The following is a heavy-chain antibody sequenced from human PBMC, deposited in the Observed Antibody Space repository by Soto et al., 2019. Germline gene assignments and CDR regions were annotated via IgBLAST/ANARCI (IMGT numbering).Heavy chain of an antibody. Sequence: QLQLQESGPGLVKPSETLSLTCTVSGVSISSSNYHWGWIRQPPGKGLEWIGSIYYTGSTDYNPSLKSRVTVTANTSKNQFSLRLSSVIAADTAVYYWARHEFQSQSAGTYLDYWGQGTLVTVSS. CDR1: GVSISSSNYH. J-gene: IGHJ4*02. V-gene: IGHV4-39*01. CDR2: IYYTGST. D-gene: IGHD3-10*01. CDR3: ARHEFQSQSAGTYLDY.